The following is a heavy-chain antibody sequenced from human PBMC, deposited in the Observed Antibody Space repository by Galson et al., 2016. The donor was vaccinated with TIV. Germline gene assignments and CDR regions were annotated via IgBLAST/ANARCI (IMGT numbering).Heavy chain of an antibody. J-gene: IGHJ3*01. CDR2: VYYSGTT. D-gene: IGHD6-6*01. V-gene: IGHV4-39*01. Sequence: SETLSLTCSVSGGSITRGLNFWAWIRQSPGKGLAWIGHVYYSGTTYYHPSLESRVTISVDTSKNQFSLSLTSVTAADTALYFCARRGSSSGAFDFWGQGTMVTVSS. CDR1: GGSITRGLNF. CDR3: ARRGSSSGAFDF.